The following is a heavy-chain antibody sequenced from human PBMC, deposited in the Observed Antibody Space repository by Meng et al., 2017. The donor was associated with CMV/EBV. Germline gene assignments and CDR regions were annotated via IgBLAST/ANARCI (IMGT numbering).Heavy chain of an antibody. Sequence: SETLSLTCAVYGGSFSGYYWSWIRQPPGKGLEWIGEINHSGSTNYNPSLKSRVTISVDTSKNQFSLKLSSVTAADTAVYYCLGSFTYYYGMDVWGQGTTVTVSS. J-gene: IGHJ6*02. CDR3: LGSFTYYYGMDV. CDR1: GGSFSGYY. D-gene: IGHD6-19*01. V-gene: IGHV4-34*01. CDR2: INHSGST.